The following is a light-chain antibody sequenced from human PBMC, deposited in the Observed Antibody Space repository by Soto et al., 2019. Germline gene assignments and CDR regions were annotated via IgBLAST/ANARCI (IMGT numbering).Light chain of an antibody. CDR3: QQYNNWPRT. V-gene: IGKV3-15*01. J-gene: IGKJ1*01. CDR2: NAS. Sequence: EIVMTQSPATLSVSPGERVTLSCRASQSVSGKLAWYQQKPGQVPRLIIYNASTRAPGIPASFSGSGSGTECTLTISSLQSEDFAVYYCQQYNNWPRTFGQGTRVEIK. CDR1: QSVSGK.